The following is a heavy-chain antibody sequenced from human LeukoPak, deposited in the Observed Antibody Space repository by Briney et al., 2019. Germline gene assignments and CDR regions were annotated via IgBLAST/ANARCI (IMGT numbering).Heavy chain of an antibody. CDR2: ISGSGGST. D-gene: IGHD3-10*01. V-gene: IGHV3-23*01. CDR1: GFTFSSYE. J-gene: IGHJ6*02. CDR3: AKNFPRFGDLIYYYYGMDV. Sequence: GGSLRLSCAASGFTFSSYEMTWVRQAPGKGLEWVSAISGSGGSTYYADSVKGRFTISRDNSKNTLYLQMNSLRAEDTAVYYCAKNFPRFGDLIYYYYGMDVWGQGTTVTVSS.